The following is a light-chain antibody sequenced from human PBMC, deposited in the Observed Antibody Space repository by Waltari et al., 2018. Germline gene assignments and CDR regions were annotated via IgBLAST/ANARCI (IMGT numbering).Light chain of an antibody. CDR3: NQRATWPRT. V-gene: IGKV3-11*01. CDR1: QSVSSY. CDR2: DAS. J-gene: IGKJ1*01. Sequence: EIVLTQSPATLSLSPGDRATLPCRASQSVSSYLAWYQQKPGQAPRLLIYDASTRATGIPARFSGSESGTDFTLTITNLEPEDSAVYYCNQRATWPRTFGQGTKVEIK.